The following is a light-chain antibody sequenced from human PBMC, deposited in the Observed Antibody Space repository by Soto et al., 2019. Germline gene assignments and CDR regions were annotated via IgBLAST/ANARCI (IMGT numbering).Light chain of an antibody. V-gene: IGKV1-6*01. CDR2: AAS. CDR3: LQHFNFPFT. Sequence: AIQMTQSPSSLSASVGDRVTITCRASQVIRNDLGWYQQKPGKAPKLLIYAASSLQSGVPSRFSGNGSGTDFTLTISSLQAEDFATYYCLQHFNFPFTFGQGTKLQIK. CDR1: QVIRND. J-gene: IGKJ2*01.